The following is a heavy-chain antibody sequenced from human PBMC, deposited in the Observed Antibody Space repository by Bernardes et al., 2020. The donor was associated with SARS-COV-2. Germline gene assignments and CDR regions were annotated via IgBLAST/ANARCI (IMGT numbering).Heavy chain of an antibody. Sequence: GRSLRVSCAASGFKFRTYAMSWVRQAPGKGLEWVSGISNSGDSTYYADSVKGRFSISRDNSQNTVYLQVNSLRAEDTAVYYCASIPLWFGELLPLWGQGTLVTVSS. D-gene: IGHD3-10*01. V-gene: IGHV3-23*01. J-gene: IGHJ4*02. CDR1: GFKFRTYA. CDR2: ISNSGDST. CDR3: ASIPLWFGELLPL.